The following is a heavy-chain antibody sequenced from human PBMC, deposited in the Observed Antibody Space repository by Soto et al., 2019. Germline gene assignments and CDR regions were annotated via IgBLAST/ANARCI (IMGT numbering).Heavy chain of an antibody. CDR1: GYTFTNYG. D-gene: IGHD5-18*01. V-gene: IGHV1-18*01. CDR2: IGGYKGNT. CDR3: APHTLDTGMPSGY. Sequence: QVQLVQSGAEVREPGASVKVSCKASGYTFTNYGVSWVRQAPGQGLEWMGWIGGYKGNTNYAQKLQGRVTLTTDTSRSTAYMELRRLRFDDTAVYYCAPHTLDTGMPSGYWGQGTLVTVSS. J-gene: IGHJ4*02.